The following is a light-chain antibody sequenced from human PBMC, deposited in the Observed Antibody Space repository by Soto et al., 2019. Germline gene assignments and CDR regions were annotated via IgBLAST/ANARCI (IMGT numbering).Light chain of an antibody. CDR1: SSNIGSNS. Sequence: QSVLTQPPSASGTPGQRVTISCSGSSSNIGSNSGGWYQQLPGADHKVLIATTDKRSSGVPDRFSGYKSGTSASLAISGLKSEDEADYHCVACDDSLNGHVLGTGTKLTVL. CDR3: VACDDSLNGHV. V-gene: IGLV1-44*01. CDR2: TTD. J-gene: IGLJ1*01.